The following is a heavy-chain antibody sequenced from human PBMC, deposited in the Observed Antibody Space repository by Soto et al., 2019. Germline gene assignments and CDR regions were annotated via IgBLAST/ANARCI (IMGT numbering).Heavy chain of an antibody. V-gene: IGHV3-13*05. J-gene: IGHJ4*02. D-gene: IGHD3-16*01. CDR3: ASATVGRGGVAY. CDR2: ISAAGDP. CDR1: GFTFRNYD. Sequence: PGGSLRLSCEASGFTFRNYDMHWVRQGTGKGLEWVSGISAAGDPDYADSVEGRFTIPRENAQNSFFLQMNSLRAEDPAVYYCASATVGRGGVAYWGQGTLVTVSS.